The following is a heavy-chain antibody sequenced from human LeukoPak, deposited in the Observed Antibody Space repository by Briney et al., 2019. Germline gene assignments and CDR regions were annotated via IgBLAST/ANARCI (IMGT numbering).Heavy chain of an antibody. CDR1: GGSFSSGGYY. J-gene: IGHJ4*02. CDR3: ARRTGVHFDY. D-gene: IGHD7-27*01. Sequence: SETLSLTCAVYGGSFSSGGYYWSWIRQHPGKGLEWIGYIYYSGSTYYNPSLKSRVTISVDTSKNQFSLKLSSVTAADTAVYYCARRTGVHFDYWGQGTLVTVSS. CDR2: IYYSGST. V-gene: IGHV4-31*11.